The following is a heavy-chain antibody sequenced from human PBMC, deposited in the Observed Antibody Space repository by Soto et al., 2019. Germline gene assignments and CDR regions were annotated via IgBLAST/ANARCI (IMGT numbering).Heavy chain of an antibody. CDR2: ISYDGSNK. V-gene: IGHV3-30-3*01. CDR1: GFTFSSYA. CDR3: ARESEDLTPNFDY. Sequence: GGSLRLSCAASGFTFSSYAMHWVRQAPGKGLEWVAVISYDGSNKYYGDSMKGRFTISRDNAKNSLYLEMNSLRAEDTAVYYCARESEDLTPNFDYWGQGTLVTVSS. J-gene: IGHJ4*02.